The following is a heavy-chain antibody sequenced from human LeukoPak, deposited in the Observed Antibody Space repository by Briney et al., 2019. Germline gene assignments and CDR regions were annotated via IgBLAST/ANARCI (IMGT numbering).Heavy chain of an antibody. CDR1: GFTFSSYA. CDR3: AIPGFLEWSNFDY. CDR2: ISGSGGST. D-gene: IGHD3-3*01. J-gene: IGHJ4*02. Sequence: GGSLRLSCAASGFTFSSYAMSWVRQAPGKGLEWVSAISGSGGSTYYADSVKGRFTISRDNSKNTLYLQMNSLRAEDTAVYYCAIPGFLEWSNFDYWGQGTLVTVSS. V-gene: IGHV3-23*01.